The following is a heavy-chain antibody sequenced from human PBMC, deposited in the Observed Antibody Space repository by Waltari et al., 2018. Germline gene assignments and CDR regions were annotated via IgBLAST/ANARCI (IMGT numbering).Heavy chain of an antibody. CDR1: GGSFGYYY. Sequence: QVQLQQWGAGLLKPSDTLSLTCGVYGGSFGYYYWSWIRQPPGKGLERIVEITHSGTTNYNPSLTTRGTISVDTSKNQFSLKVSSVTAAETAVYYGAIETDYYDSSGTEYFQHWGQGTLVTGSS. CDR2: ITHSGTT. V-gene: IGHV4-34*01. D-gene: IGHD3-22*01. CDR3: AIETDYYDSSGTEYFQH. J-gene: IGHJ1*01.